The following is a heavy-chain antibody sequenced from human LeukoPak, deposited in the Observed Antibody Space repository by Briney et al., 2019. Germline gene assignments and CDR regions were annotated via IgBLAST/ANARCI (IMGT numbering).Heavy chain of an antibody. Sequence: GGSLRLSCAASGFTFSSYGMHWVRQAPGKGLEWVSSISSSSSYIYYADSVKGRFTISRDNAKNSLYLQMNSLRAEDTAVYYCARDLERSQTIFGVVDYWGQGTLVTVSS. CDR1: GFTFSSYG. J-gene: IGHJ4*02. CDR2: ISSSSSYI. D-gene: IGHD3-3*01. CDR3: ARDLERSQTIFGVVDY. V-gene: IGHV3-21*01.